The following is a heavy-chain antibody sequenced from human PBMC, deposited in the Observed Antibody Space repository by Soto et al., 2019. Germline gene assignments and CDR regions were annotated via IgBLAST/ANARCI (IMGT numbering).Heavy chain of an antibody. J-gene: IGHJ6*02. CDR3: AMVDVYVTPSPQDV. Sequence: QFQLVQSGAEVKNPGASVKVSCKASGYTFTRSGIGWARQAPGQGLEWMGWINTYNGNTNYAQNVQGRVTLTTDTSTNTAYVELRSLRSNDTAIYYCAMVDVYVTPSPQDVWGQGTTVIVSS. V-gene: IGHV1-18*01. D-gene: IGHD3-16*01. CDR2: INTYNGNT. CDR1: GYTFTRSG.